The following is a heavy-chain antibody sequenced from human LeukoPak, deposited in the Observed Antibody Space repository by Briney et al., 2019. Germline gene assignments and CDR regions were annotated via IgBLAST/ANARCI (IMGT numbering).Heavy chain of an antibody. CDR2: IYSPGTT. CDR3: ARVRYAGRDGYSGLAYYYMDV. J-gene: IGHJ6*03. V-gene: IGHV4-4*07. CDR1: GGSISGYF. Sequence: SETLSLTSTVSGGSISGYFWSWIRQPAGKGLEWIGRIYSPGTTSYNPSLKSRVTMSVDTSNNQLSLTLSTVTASDSALYYCARVRYAGRDGYSGLAYYYMDVWGKGATVTVSS. D-gene: IGHD5-24*01.